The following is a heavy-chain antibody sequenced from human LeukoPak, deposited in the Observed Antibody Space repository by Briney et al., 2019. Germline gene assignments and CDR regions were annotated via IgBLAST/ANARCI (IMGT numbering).Heavy chain of an antibody. J-gene: IGHJ4*02. Sequence: AGGSLRLSCAASGFTFSSYGMHWVRQAPGKGLEWVAFIRYDGSNKYYADSVKGRFTISRDNSKNTLYLQMNSLRAEDTAVYCAKDQPGEWGSYIPGIPDYWGQGTLVTVSS. CDR3: AKDQPGEWGSYIPGIPDY. CDR1: GFTFSSYG. CDR2: IRYDGSNK. V-gene: IGHV3-30*02. D-gene: IGHD1-26*01.